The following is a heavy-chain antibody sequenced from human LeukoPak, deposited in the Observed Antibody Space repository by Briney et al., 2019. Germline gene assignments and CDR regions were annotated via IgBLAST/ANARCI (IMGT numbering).Heavy chain of an antibody. J-gene: IGHJ4*02. CDR1: GFTFSSYG. V-gene: IGHV3-30*02. CDR3: AKDGGVERDIVVIPAAVDS. Sequence: GGSLRLSCAASGFTFSSYGMHWVRKAPGKGLEWVAFIRYDGSNKYYADSVKGRFTISRDNSKNTLYLQMNSLRAEDTAVYSCAKDGGVERDIVVIPAAVDSWGQGTLVTVSS. D-gene: IGHD2-2*01. CDR2: IRYDGSNK.